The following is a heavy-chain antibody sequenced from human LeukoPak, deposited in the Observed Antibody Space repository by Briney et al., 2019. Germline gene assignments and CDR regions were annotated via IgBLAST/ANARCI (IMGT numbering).Heavy chain of an antibody. Sequence: PGGSLRLSCAASGFTFRSYAMSWVRQAPGKGLEWVSTVGGSGGDTYYADSVKGRFTISRDNSKNTLFLQMNSLRADDTAVYYCADPAASVYWGQGTLVTVSS. CDR2: VGGSGGDT. CDR3: ADPAASVY. D-gene: IGHD2-2*01. J-gene: IGHJ4*02. CDR1: GFTFRSYA. V-gene: IGHV3-23*01.